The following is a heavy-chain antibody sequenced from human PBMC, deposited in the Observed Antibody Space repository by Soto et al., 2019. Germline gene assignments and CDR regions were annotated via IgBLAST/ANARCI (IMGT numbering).Heavy chain of an antibody. CDR2: IWYDGSNK. CDR3: ARDGASTMIVVRDYYYGMDV. J-gene: IGHJ6*02. V-gene: IGHV3-33*01. D-gene: IGHD3-22*01. Sequence: PGGSLRLSCAASGFTFSSYGMHWVRQAPGKGLEWVAVIWYDGSNKYYADSVKGRFTISRDNSKNTLYLQMNSLRAEDTAVYYCARDGASTMIVVRDYYYGMDVWGQGTTVTVSS. CDR1: GFTFSSYG.